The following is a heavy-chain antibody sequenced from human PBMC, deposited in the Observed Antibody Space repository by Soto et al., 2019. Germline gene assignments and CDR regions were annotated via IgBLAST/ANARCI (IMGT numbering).Heavy chain of an antibody. Sequence: QVQLVQSGAEVKKPGSSVKVSCKASGGTFSSYAISWVRQAPGQGLEWMGGIIPIFGTANYAQKFQGRVRITADESTSTAYMELSSLRSEDTAVYYCARAHYYGSGSPHYYYYGMDVWGQGTTVTVSS. V-gene: IGHV1-69*01. CDR2: IIPIFGTA. CDR3: ARAHYYGSGSPHYYYYGMDV. J-gene: IGHJ6*02. D-gene: IGHD3-10*01. CDR1: GGTFSSYA.